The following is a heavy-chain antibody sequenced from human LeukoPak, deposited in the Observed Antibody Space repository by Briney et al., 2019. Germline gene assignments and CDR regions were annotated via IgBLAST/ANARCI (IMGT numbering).Heavy chain of an antibody. Sequence: SETLSLTCTVSGGSISSYYWSWIRQPAGKGLEWIGRIYTSGSTNYNPSLKSRVTMSVDMSKNQFSLKLSSVTAADTAVYYCARGHDSSGYYGERLYYFDYWGRGTLVTVSS. CDR1: GGSISSYY. J-gene: IGHJ4*02. CDR2: IYTSGST. V-gene: IGHV4-4*07. D-gene: IGHD3-22*01. CDR3: ARGHDSSGYYGERLYYFDY.